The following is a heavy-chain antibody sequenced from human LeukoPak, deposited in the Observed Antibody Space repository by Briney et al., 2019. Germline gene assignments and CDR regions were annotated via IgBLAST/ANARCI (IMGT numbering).Heavy chain of an antibody. Sequence: SETLSLTCSVSAGSISRYYCSWIRQPPGKGLEWIGYIYYSGSTNYNPSLKSRVTMSLDTSRNQFSLKLSSVTAADTAVYYCAREYHYYDTRGYYYFDYWGQGTLVTVSS. CDR1: AGSISRYY. V-gene: IGHV4-59*01. J-gene: IGHJ4*02. D-gene: IGHD3-22*01. CDR3: AREYHYYDTRGYYYFDY. CDR2: IYYSGST.